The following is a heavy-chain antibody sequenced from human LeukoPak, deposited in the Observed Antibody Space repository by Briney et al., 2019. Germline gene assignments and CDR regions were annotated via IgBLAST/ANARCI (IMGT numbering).Heavy chain of an antibody. D-gene: IGHD1-26*01. J-gene: IGHJ4*02. CDR1: GGSISSGSYY. CDR3: ERASGSYPDY. Sequence: SETLSLTCTVSGGSISSGSYYWSWSRQPAGKGLEWFGRIYTSGSANYNPSLKSRLTISVDTSKNQFSLKLSSVTAADTAVYYCERASGSYPDYWGQGALVTVSS. CDR2: IYTSGSA. V-gene: IGHV4-61*02.